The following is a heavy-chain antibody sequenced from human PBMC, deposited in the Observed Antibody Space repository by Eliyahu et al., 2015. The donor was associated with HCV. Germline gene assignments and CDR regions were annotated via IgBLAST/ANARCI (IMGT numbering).Heavy chain of an antibody. CDR2: ISASGNT. V-gene: IGHV4-4*07. Sequence: QVLLQHSGPGLLKPSGTLSLTCTVSGFSFTNYYWNWIRXPAGQGXEWIGRISASGNTNYNPSLRSRLTLSVDMSQQQFSLRLNSVTAADTALYYCARDDSVTGGENWFDPWGQGTLVTVSS. D-gene: IGHD2-21*02. J-gene: IGHJ5*02. CDR3: ARDDSVTGGENWFDP. CDR1: GFSFTNYY.